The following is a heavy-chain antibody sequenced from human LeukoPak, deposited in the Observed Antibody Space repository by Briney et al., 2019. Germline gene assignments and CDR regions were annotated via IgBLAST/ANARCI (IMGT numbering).Heavy chain of an antibody. Sequence: SETLSLPCTVSGGSISTYYWSWIRQPPGKGLEWIGYIFYSGSTNYNPSLKSRVTISVDTSKNQFSLKLSSVTAADTAVHYCARGGDSSGSTDYFDYWGQGTLVTVSS. CDR3: ARGGDSSGSTDYFDY. D-gene: IGHD3-22*01. CDR1: GGSISTYY. J-gene: IGHJ4*02. CDR2: IFYSGST. V-gene: IGHV4-59*12.